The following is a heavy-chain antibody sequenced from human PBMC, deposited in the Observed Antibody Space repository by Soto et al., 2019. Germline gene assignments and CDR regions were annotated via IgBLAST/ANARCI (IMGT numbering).Heavy chain of an antibody. Sequence: SETLSLTCSFSGDSVTSHYLTWIRQSPEKGLEWIGYMHYTGFSHYNPSLKSRLTISVDRSKNQFTLQLTSVTVEDTAVYYCAKSPTDIRNTVFGVVTPHFDYWGQGTLVTVSS. J-gene: IGHJ4*02. CDR1: GDSVTSHY. CDR3: AKSPTDIRNTVFGVVTPHFDY. D-gene: IGHD3-3*01. CDR2: MHYTGFS. V-gene: IGHV4-59*02.